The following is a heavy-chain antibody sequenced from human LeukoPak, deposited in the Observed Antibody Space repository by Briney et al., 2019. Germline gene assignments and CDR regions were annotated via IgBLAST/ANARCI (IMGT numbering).Heavy chain of an antibody. J-gene: IGHJ4*02. CDR3: ARTARVYAH. CDR1: GFTFSSYW. D-gene: IGHD2-2*01. Sequence: GGSLRLSCAASGFTFSSYWMSWVRQAPGRGLECVSYISGSGSDINYADSVKGRFTISRDNAKNSLYLQMNSLRVEDTAVYYCARTARVYAHWGQGTPVTVSS. V-gene: IGHV3-21*05. CDR2: ISGSGSDI.